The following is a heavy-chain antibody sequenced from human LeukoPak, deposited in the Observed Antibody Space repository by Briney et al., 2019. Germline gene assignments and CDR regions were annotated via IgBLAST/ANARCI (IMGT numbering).Heavy chain of an antibody. CDR3: ARANFLYCSSTTCLFDY. Sequence: ASVKVSCKAPGYTFTDYYLHWVRQAPGQEFEWMGWINPNSGDTNYAQKFQGRVTMTRDTSISTAHMEMSRLRSDDTAVYYCARANFLYCSSTTCLFDYWGQGTLVTVSS. D-gene: IGHD2-2*01. CDR2: INPNSGDT. J-gene: IGHJ4*02. CDR1: GYTFTDYY. V-gene: IGHV1-2*02.